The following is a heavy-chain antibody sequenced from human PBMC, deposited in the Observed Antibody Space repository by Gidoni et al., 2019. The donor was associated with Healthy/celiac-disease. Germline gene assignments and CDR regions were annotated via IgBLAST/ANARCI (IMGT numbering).Heavy chain of an antibody. CDR3: AKATSLYGDAFDY. CDR1: GLPFSSYA. CDR2: ISGSGGST. V-gene: IGHV3-23*01. Sequence: EVQLLESGGGLVQPGGSLRLSCAAHGLPFSSYAMSWVRQAPGKGLEWVSAISGSGGSTYYADSVKGRFTISRDNSKNTLYLQMNSLRAEDTAVYYCAKATSLYGDAFDYWGQGTLVTVSS. D-gene: IGHD4-17*01. J-gene: IGHJ4*02.